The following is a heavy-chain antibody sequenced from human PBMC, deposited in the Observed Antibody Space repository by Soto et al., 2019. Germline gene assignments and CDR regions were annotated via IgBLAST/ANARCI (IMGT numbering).Heavy chain of an antibody. Sequence: QVQLQESGPGLVKPSETLSLTCTVSGGSISSYYWSWIRQPPGKGLEWNGYIYYSGSTNYNPSLKSRVTISVDTSKNQFSLKLSSVTAADTAVYYCARAKVTIFGVVSYGMDVWGQGTTVTVSS. CDR1: GGSISSYY. J-gene: IGHJ6*02. CDR3: ARAKVTIFGVVSYGMDV. CDR2: IYYSGST. D-gene: IGHD3-3*01. V-gene: IGHV4-59*01.